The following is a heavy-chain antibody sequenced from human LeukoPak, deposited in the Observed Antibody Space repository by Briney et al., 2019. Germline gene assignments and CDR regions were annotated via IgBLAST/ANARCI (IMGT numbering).Heavy chain of an antibody. CDR2: ISGSGGST. CDR1: GFTFSSYA. V-gene: IGHV3-23*01. CDR3: AKDGSSSLARGVLGV. J-gene: IGHJ4*02. Sequence: GGSLRLSCAASGFTFSSYAMSWVRQAPGKGLEWVSAISGSGGSTYYADSVKGRFAISRDNSKNTLYLQMNSLRAEDTAVYYCAKDGSSSLARGVLGVWGQGTLVTVSS. D-gene: IGHD6-6*01.